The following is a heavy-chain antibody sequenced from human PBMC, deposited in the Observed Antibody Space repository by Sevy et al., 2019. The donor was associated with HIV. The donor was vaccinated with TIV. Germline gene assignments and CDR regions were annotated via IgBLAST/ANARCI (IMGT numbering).Heavy chain of an antibody. CDR1: GFTFSSYS. J-gene: IGHJ4*02. V-gene: IGHV3-21*01. D-gene: IGHD6-19*01. Sequence: GGSLRLTCAASGFTFSSYSMNWVRQAPGKGLEWVSSISSSSSYIYYADSVKGRFTISRDNAKNSLYLQMNSLRAEDTAVYYCARDYTQWLDSLGYWDQGTLVTVSS. CDR2: ISSSSSYI. CDR3: ARDYTQWLDSLGY.